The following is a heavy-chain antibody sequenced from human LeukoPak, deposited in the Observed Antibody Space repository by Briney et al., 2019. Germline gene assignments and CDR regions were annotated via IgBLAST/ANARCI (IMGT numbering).Heavy chain of an antibody. Sequence: GGSLRLSCAASGFTFSSYAMSWVRQALGKGLEWVSAISGSGGSTYYADSVKGRFTISRDIAKNSLYLQMNSLRAEDTALYYCAKGDLLGGGCDSEAFDIWGQGTMVTVSS. V-gene: IGHV3-23*01. CDR1: GFTFSSYA. D-gene: IGHD1-26*01. CDR3: AKGDLLGGGCDSEAFDI. J-gene: IGHJ3*02. CDR2: ISGSGGST.